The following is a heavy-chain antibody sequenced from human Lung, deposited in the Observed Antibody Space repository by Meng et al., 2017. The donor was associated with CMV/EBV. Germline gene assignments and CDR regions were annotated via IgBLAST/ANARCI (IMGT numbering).Heavy chain of an antibody. Sequence: GGSXRPXCAASGFTFSDYPMSWVRQAPGKGLEWVSSLSSGGSSTYYTDSVKGRFTISRDNSKNTVHLQMNSLRVEDTAVYYCAKGRAVGATTPFDYWGQGXLVTVSS. J-gene: IGHJ4*02. CDR3: AKGRAVGATTPFDY. D-gene: IGHD1-26*01. CDR2: LSSGGSST. V-gene: IGHV3-23*01. CDR1: GFTFSDYP.